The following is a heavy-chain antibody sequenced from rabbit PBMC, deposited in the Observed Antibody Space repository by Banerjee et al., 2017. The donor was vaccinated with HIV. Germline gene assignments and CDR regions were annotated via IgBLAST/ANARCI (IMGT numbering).Heavy chain of an antibody. V-gene: IGHV1S45*01. CDR2: IYTGSGST. Sequence: QEQLEESGGGLVKPEGSLTLSCKASGFDFSSNAMCWVRQAPGKGLEWIGCIYTGSGSTYYATWAKGRFTISKTSSTTVTLQMTSLTAADTASYFCARDLAGVIGWNFNLWGPGTLVTVS. CDR1: GFDFSSNA. CDR3: ARDLAGVIGWNFNL. J-gene: IGHJ4*01. D-gene: IGHD4-1*01.